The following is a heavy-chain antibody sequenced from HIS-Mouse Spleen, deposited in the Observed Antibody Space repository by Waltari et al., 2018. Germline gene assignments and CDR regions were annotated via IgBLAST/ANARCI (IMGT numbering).Heavy chain of an antibody. V-gene: IGHV1-69*04. CDR1: GGTFSSYA. D-gene: IGHD2-15*01. J-gene: IGHJ3*02. CDR3: ARSPPCSGGSCYRGAFDI. Sequence: QVQLVQSGAEVKKPGSSVKVSCKASGGTFSSYALSWVREDHGYGLEWMGRIIPILGIANYAQKFQGRVTITADKSTSTAYMELSSLRSEDTAVYYCARSPPCSGGSCYRGAFDIWGQGTMVTVSS. CDR2: IIPILGIA.